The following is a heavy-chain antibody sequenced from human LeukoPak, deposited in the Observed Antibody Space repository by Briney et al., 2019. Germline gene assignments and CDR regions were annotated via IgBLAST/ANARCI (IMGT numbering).Heavy chain of an antibody. CDR1: GGSISSNNW. J-gene: IGHJ4*02. V-gene: IGHV4-4*02. CDR2: IYHSGGT. Sequence: SETLSLTCAVSGGSISSNNWWGWVRQPPGKGLEWIGYIYHSGGTYYNPSLKSRVTISVDRSSNQFSLKLTSVTAADTAVYYCARTVTTTHFDYWGQGTLVTVSS. CDR3: ARTVTTTHFDY. D-gene: IGHD4-11*01.